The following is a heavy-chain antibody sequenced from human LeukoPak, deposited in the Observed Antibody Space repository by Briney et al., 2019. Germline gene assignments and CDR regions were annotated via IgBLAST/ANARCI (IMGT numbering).Heavy chain of an antibody. D-gene: IGHD6-13*01. Sequence: GASVKVSCKASGYTFTSYGISWVRQAPGQGLEWMGWISAYNGNTNYAQKLQGRVTMTTDTSTSTAYMELRSLRSDDTAVYYCARGMYSSSWYEGRNYYYMDVWGKGTTVTVSS. V-gene: IGHV1-18*01. CDR3: ARGMYSSSWYEGRNYYYMDV. CDR1: GYTFTSYG. CDR2: ISAYNGNT. J-gene: IGHJ6*03.